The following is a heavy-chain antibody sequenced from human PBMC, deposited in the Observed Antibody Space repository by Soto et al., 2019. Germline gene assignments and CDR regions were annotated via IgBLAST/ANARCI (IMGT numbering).Heavy chain of an antibody. Sequence: GGSLRLSCAASGFTFSSYAMHWVRQAPGKGLEWVAVISYDGSNKYYADSVKGRFTISRDNSKNTLYLQMNSLRAEDTAVYYCAREMDTAMVRRRYYYYGMDVWGQGTTVTVSS. CDR2: ISYDGSNK. D-gene: IGHD5-18*01. CDR3: AREMDTAMVRRRYYYYGMDV. CDR1: GFTFSSYA. J-gene: IGHJ6*02. V-gene: IGHV3-30-3*01.